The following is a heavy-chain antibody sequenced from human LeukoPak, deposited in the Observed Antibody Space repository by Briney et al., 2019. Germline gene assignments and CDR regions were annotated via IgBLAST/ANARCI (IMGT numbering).Heavy chain of an antibody. CDR3: ASYYGSGSFARFDDYYMDV. V-gene: IGHV4-61*02. CDR2: INTSGST. J-gene: IGHJ6*03. D-gene: IGHD3-10*01. CDR1: GGSISSGNYY. Sequence: PSETLSLTCSVSGGSISSGNYYWSWIRQPAGKGLEWIGRINTSGSTNYNPSLKSRVTMSIDTSKNQFSLKLSSVTAADTAVYFCASYYGSGSFARFDDYYMDVWGKGTTVTVSS.